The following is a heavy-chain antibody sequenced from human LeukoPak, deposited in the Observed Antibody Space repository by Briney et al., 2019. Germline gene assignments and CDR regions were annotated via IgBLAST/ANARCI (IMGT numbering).Heavy chain of an antibody. D-gene: IGHD5-24*01. J-gene: IGHJ4*02. CDR1: GDSFSSYQ. CDR3: ARDFGEMATIIYFDY. CDR2: ISASGTT. V-gene: IGHV4-4*07. Sequence: SETLSLTCIVSGDSFSSYQWSWVRQPAGKGLEWIGRISASGTTNSNPALKTRVTMSVDSSKKQFSLNLSSVTAADTAVYYCARDFGEMATIIYFDYWGQGTLVTVSS.